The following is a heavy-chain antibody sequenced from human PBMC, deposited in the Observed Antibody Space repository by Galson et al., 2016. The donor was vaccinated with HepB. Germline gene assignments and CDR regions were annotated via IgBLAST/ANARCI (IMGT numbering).Heavy chain of an antibody. CDR3: ARCYYYGSGSQHHYYAMDV. CDR1: GFTFSSYG. V-gene: IGHV3-30*03. Sequence: SLRLSCAASGFTFSSYGMYWVRQAPGKGLEWVAVISYDGSNKYYADFVKGRFTISRDNSKNTLFLQMNSLRAEDTAVYYCARCYYYGSGSQHHYYAMDVWGQGTTVTVSS. J-gene: IGHJ6*02. CDR2: ISYDGSNK. D-gene: IGHD3-10*01.